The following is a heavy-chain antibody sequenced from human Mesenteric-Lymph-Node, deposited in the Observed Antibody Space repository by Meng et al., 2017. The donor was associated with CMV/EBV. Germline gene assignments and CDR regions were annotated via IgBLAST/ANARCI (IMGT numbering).Heavy chain of an antibody. CDR3: ARLDYFYNSGSYYWNFDY. D-gene: IGHD3-10*01. Sequence: SISSCYWSWIRQPPGKGLEWIGYVYYSGINNYNPSLKSRVTISLDTSKNQFSLKLSSVTAADTAVYYCARLDYFYNSGSYYWNFDYWGQGTLVTVSS. V-gene: IGHV4-59*01. CDR2: VYYSGIN. J-gene: IGHJ4*02. CDR1: SISSCY.